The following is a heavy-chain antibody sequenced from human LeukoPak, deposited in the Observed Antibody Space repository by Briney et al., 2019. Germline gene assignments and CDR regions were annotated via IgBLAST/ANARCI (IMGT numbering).Heavy chain of an antibody. V-gene: IGHV1-69*04. CDR2: IIPILGRA. CDR1: GDTFTSYA. D-gene: IGHD1-1*01. Sequence: GASVKVSCKASGDTFTSYAISWVRQAPGQGLEWMGRIIPILGRANYAQKFQGRVTMTADKSTSTAYMELSSLRSEDTAVYYCASDSVPNVNTGGDYWGQGTLVTVSS. CDR3: ASDSVPNVNTGGDY. J-gene: IGHJ4*02.